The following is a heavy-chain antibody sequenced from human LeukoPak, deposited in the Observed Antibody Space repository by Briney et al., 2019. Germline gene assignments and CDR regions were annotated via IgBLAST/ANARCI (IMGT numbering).Heavy chain of an antibody. J-gene: IGHJ6*02. D-gene: IGHD3-3*01. CDR2: INHSGST. Sequence: PSETLSLTCAVYGGSFSGYYWSWIRQPPGKGLEWIGEINHSGSTNYNPSLKSRVTISVDTSKNQFSLRLSSVTAADTAVYYCARGGRSGYYKNYYYYYGMDVWGQGTTVTVSS. V-gene: IGHV4-34*01. CDR1: GGSFSGYY. CDR3: ARGGRSGYYKNYYYYYGMDV.